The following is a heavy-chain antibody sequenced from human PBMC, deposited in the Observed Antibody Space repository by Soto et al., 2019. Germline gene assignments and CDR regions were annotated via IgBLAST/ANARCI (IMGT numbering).Heavy chain of an antibody. Sequence: ASEKVSCKASGYIXINYYIHWVRQAPGQGLEWMGRISANSGSTNYAQKLQGRVTMTTDTSTSTAYMELRSLRSDDTAVYYCARIAAAVCDAFDIWGQGTMVTVSS. D-gene: IGHD6-13*01. CDR3: ARIAAAVCDAFDI. CDR1: GYIXINYY. J-gene: IGHJ3*02. CDR2: ISANSGST. V-gene: IGHV1-18*04.